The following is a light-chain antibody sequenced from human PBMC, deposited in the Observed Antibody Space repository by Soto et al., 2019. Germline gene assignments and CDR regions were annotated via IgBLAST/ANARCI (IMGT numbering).Light chain of an antibody. CDR3: QQGYSTLSIT. CDR1: ESIAGH. Sequence: DIQMTQSPSSLSASVGDRVTITCRASESIAGHLNWYQQKPGKAPKLLIYAASSLQNGVPSRFSGGGSGTDFTLTISNLQPEDFATYYCQQGYSTLSITFGQGTRLEIK. J-gene: IGKJ5*01. V-gene: IGKV1-39*01. CDR2: AAS.